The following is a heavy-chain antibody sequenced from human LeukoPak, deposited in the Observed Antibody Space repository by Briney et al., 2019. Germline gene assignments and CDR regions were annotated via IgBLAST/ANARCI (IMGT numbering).Heavy chain of an antibody. J-gene: IGHJ4*02. CDR1: GGSFSGYY. CDR3: ARQKGNFDY. D-gene: IGHD3-10*01. CDR2: INHSGST. V-gene: IGHV4-34*01. Sequence: PSETLSLTCAVYGGSFSGYYWSWIRQPPGKGLEWIGEINHSGSTNYNPSLKSRVTISVDTSKNQFSLKLSSVTAADTAVCYCARQKGNFDYWGQGTLVTVSS.